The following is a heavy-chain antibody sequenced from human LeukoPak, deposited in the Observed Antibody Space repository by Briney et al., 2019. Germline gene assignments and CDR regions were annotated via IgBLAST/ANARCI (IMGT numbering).Heavy chain of an antibody. D-gene: IGHD3-22*01. CDR3: ASQYSSGYYYYFDY. CDR2: IYHSGST. J-gene: IGHJ4*02. Sequence: SETLSLTCTVSGGSISSSNWWSWVRQPPGQGLEWIGEIYHSGSTNYNPSLKSRVTISVDKSKNQFSLKLSSVTAADTAVYYCASQYSSGYYYYFDYWGQGTLVTVSS. V-gene: IGHV4-4*02. CDR1: GGSISSSNW.